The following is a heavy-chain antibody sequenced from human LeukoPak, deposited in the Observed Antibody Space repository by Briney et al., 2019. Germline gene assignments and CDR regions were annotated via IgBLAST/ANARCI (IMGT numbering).Heavy chain of an antibody. J-gene: IGHJ5*02. CDR3: ARGIAVAARGWFDP. V-gene: IGHV3-30*04. CDR1: GFTFSSYA. CDR2: ISYDGSNK. D-gene: IGHD6-19*01. Sequence: GGSLRLSCAASGFTFSSYAMHWVRQAPGKGPEWVAVISYDGSNKYYADSVKGRFTISRDNSKNTLYLQMNSPRAEDTAVYYCARGIAVAARGWFDPWGRGTLVTVSS.